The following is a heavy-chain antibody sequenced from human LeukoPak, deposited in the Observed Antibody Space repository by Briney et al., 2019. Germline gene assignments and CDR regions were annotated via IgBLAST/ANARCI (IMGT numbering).Heavy chain of an antibody. CDR2: IYYSGST. CDR1: GGSISGDY. V-gene: IGHV4-39*01. Sequence: PSETLSLTCTVSGGSISGDYWGWIRQPPGKGLEWIGSIYYSGSTYYNPSLKSRATISVDTSKNQFSLKLSSVTAADTAVYYCARQAQTGQLLVTGNIDYWGQGTLVTVSS. D-gene: IGHD6-19*01. J-gene: IGHJ4*02. CDR3: ARQAQTGQLLVTGNIDY.